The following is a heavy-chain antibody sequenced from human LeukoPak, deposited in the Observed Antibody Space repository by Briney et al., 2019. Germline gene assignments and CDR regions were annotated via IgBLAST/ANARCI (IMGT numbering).Heavy chain of an antibody. CDR1: GGSISSYY. CDR3: ARDRTLAAFDI. Sequence: SETLSLTCTVSGGSISSYYWSWIRQPPGKGLEWIGYIYYSGSTNYNPSLKSRVTISVDTSKNQFSLKLSSVTAADTAVYYCARDRTLAAFDIWGQGTMVTVSS. CDR2: IYYSGST. J-gene: IGHJ3*02. V-gene: IGHV4-59*01. D-gene: IGHD2-2*01.